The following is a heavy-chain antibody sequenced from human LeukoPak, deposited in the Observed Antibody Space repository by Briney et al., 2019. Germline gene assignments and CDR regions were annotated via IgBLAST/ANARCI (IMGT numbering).Heavy chain of an antibody. CDR2: ISSSSSYI. J-gene: IGHJ3*02. Sequence: GGSLRLSCAASGFTFSSYSMNWVRQAPGKGLEWVSSISSSSSYIYYADSVKGRFTISKDNAKNSLYLQMNSLRAEDTAVYYCARDNRGYCSGGSCVDAFDIWGQGTMVTVSS. CDR3: ARDNRGYCSGGSCVDAFDI. D-gene: IGHD2-15*01. CDR1: GFTFSSYS. V-gene: IGHV3-21*01.